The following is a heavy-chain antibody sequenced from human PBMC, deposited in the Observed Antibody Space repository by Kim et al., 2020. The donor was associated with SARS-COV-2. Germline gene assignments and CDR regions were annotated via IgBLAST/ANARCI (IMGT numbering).Heavy chain of an antibody. CDR1: GYSFTGYY. V-gene: IGHV1-2*05. J-gene: IGHJ6*03. Sequence: ASVKVSCKASGYSFTGYYMHWVRQAPGQGLEWMGRINPDSGGTEFAQQFQGRVTMTRDTSISTAYMELSSLTSDDTDVYYCARVDYSYMDVWGTGTTVTVSS. CDR3: ARVDYSYMDV. CDR2: INPDSGGT.